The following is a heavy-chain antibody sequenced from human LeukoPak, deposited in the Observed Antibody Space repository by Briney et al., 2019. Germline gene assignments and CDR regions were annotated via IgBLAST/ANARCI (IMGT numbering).Heavy chain of an antibody. J-gene: IGHJ6*02. Sequence: PSETLSLTCTVSGGSISSYYWSWIRQPPGKGLEWIGYIYYSGSTYYNPSLKSRVTISVDTSKNQFSLKLSSVTAADTAVYYCARRTPPYYYYGMDVWGQGTTVTVSS. V-gene: IGHV4-30-4*08. CDR3: ARRTPPYYYYGMDV. CDR1: GGSISSYY. CDR2: IYYSGST.